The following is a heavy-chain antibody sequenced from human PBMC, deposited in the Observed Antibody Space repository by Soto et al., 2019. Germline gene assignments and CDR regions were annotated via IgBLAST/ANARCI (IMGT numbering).Heavy chain of an antibody. Sequence: QVQLVQSGAEVKKPGSSVKVSCKASGGTFSSYAISWVRQAPGQGLEWMGGIIPIFGTANYAQKFQGRVTITADESTSTAYMELSSLRSEDTAVYYWARAGRRSWNYPFDYWGQGTLVTVPS. CDR1: GGTFSSYA. CDR3: ARAGRRSWNYPFDY. D-gene: IGHD1-7*01. CDR2: IIPIFGTA. V-gene: IGHV1-69*01. J-gene: IGHJ4*02.